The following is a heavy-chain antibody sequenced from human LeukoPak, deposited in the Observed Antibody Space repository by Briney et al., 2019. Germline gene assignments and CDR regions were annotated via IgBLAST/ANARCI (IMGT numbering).Heavy chain of an antibody. CDR3: AISIAARPYFDY. J-gene: IGHJ4*02. CDR1: GFTVSTNY. CDR2: IYRGGST. D-gene: IGHD6-6*01. V-gene: IGHV3-53*01. Sequence: GGSLRLSCAASGFTVSTNYMSWVRQAPGKGLEWVSVIYRGGSTYYADSVKGRFTISRDNSKNTLYLQMNSLRAEDTAVYYCAISIAARPYFDYWGQGTLVTVSS.